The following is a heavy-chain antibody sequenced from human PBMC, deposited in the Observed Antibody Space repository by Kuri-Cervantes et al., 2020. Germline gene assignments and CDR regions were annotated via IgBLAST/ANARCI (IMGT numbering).Heavy chain of an antibody. CDR1: GYTFTSYD. V-gene: IGHV1-8*01. CDR2: MNPNSGNT. Sequence: ASVKVSCKASGYTFTSYDINWVRQATGQGLEWMGWMNPNSGNTGYAQKFQGRVTMTRDTSISTAYMELSRLRSDDTAVYYCAREHEGGSSGSPIEWFDPWGQGTLVTVSS. D-gene: IGHD6-19*01. J-gene: IGHJ5*02. CDR3: AREHEGGSSGSPIEWFDP.